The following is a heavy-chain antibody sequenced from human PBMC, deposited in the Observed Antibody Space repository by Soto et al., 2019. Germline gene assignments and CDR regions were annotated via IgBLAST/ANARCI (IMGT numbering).Heavy chain of an antibody. V-gene: IGHV4-39*01. CDR2: IYYSGST. Sequence: QLQLQESGPGLVKPSETLSLTCTVSSAPVSSSTYTWGWIRQPPGKGLEWIGSIYYSGSTYYNPSRGRGGGGAGGGCGRGWGVKVTSVTAADTAVYYCARLHGYCISSSCHGHYAMDVWGQGTTVTVSS. CDR3: ARLHGYCISSSCHGHYAMDV. CDR1: SAPVSSSTYT. J-gene: IGHJ6*02. D-gene: IGHD2-2*01.